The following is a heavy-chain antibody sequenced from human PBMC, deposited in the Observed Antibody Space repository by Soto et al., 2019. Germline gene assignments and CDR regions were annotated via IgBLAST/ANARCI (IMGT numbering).Heavy chain of an antibody. Sequence: PSETLSLTCAVSGGSISSGGYSWSWIRQPPGKGLEWIGYIYHSGSTYYNPSLKSRVTISVDRSKNQFSLKLSSVTAADTAVYYCARVNRVPAGQYYYYGMDVWGQGTTVTVS. CDR2: IYHSGST. CDR3: ARVNRVPAGQYYYYGMDV. D-gene: IGHD2-2*01. CDR1: GGSISSGGYS. J-gene: IGHJ6*02. V-gene: IGHV4-30-2*01.